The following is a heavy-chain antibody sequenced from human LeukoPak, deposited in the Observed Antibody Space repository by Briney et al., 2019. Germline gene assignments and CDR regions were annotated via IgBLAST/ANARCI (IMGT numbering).Heavy chain of an antibody. J-gene: IGHJ4*02. V-gene: IGHV3-7*01. CDR2: IKQDGSEK. Sequence: GGSLRLSCAASGFTFSSYWMSWVRQAPGKGLEWVANIKQDGSEKYYVDSVKGRFTISRDNAKNSLYLQTNSLRAEDTAVYYCARDDTPHSSSWYYFDYWGQGTLVTVSS. CDR1: GFTFSSYW. D-gene: IGHD6-13*01. CDR3: ARDDTPHSSSWYYFDY.